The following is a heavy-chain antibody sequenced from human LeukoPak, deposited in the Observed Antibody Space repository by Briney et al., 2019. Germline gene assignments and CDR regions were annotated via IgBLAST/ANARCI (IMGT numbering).Heavy chain of an antibody. CDR2: IYYSGTT. V-gene: IGHV4-59*08. J-gene: IGHJ4*02. Sequence: SETLSLTCSVSGGSISGYYWTWIRQPPGKGLEWIGFIYYSGTTKYNPSLESRVTLSLDTSKNQFSLRLNSVTAADTAVYYCARRVAVPGSYYFDYWSQGTLVTVSS. CDR1: GGSISGYY. D-gene: IGHD2-2*01. CDR3: ARRVAVPGSYYFDY.